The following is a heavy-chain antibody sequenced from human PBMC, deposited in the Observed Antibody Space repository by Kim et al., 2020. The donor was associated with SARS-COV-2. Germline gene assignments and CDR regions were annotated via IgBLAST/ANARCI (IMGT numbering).Heavy chain of an antibody. D-gene: IGHD3-10*01. CDR3: ARGAGEYYYGSGTGLNMDV. CDR1: GFTFSSYD. Sequence: GGSLRLSCAASGFTFSSYDMHWVRQATGKGLEWVSAIGTAGDTYYPGSVKGRFTISRENAKNSLYLQMNSLRAGDTAVYYCARGAGEYYYGSGTGLNMDVWGQGTTVTVSS. J-gene: IGHJ6*02. CDR2: IGTAGDT. V-gene: IGHV3-13*01.